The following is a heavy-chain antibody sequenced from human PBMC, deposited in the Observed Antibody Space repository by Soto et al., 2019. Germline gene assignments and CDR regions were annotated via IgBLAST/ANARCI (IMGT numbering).Heavy chain of an antibody. V-gene: IGHV5-10-1*01. CDR1: GYSFTSYW. CDR2: IDPSGSYT. J-gene: IGHJ4*02. Sequence: GESLKISCMGSGYSFTSYWISWVRQMPGKGLEWMGRIDPSGSYTNYSPSFQGHVTISADKSISTAYLQWSSLKASDTAMYYCAREGYDFWSGYYRPPYYFDYWGQGTLVTVSS. CDR3: AREGYDFWSGYYRPPYYFDY. D-gene: IGHD3-3*01.